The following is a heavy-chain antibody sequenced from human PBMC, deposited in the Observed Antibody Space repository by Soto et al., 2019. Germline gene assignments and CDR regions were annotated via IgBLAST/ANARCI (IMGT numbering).Heavy chain of an antibody. CDR3: AGEGNLERWLQPLDF. CDR2: IHYNGNT. J-gene: IGHJ4*02. CDR1: GDSISAYS. V-gene: IGHV4-59*01. D-gene: IGHD5-12*01. Sequence: SETLSLTCTVSGDSISAYSWSWVRQPPGKGLEWIGNIHYNGNTKYNPSLKSRVTMSLDTSKNQFSLRLISVTAADTAKYFCAGEGNLERWLQPLDFWGQGTLVTVSS.